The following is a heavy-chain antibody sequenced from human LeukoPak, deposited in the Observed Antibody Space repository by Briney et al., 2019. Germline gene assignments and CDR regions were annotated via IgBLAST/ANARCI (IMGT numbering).Heavy chain of an antibody. J-gene: IGHJ4*02. CDR3: ARGRLGGDIVVVVAASIFDY. Sequence: PSETLSLTCAVYGGSFSGYYWSWIRQPPGKGLEWIGEINHSGSTNYNPSLKSRVTILVDTSKNQFSLKLSSVTAADTAVYYCARGRLGGDIVVVVAASIFDYWGQGTLVTVSS. V-gene: IGHV4-34*01. CDR1: GGSFSGYY. CDR2: INHSGST. D-gene: IGHD2-15*01.